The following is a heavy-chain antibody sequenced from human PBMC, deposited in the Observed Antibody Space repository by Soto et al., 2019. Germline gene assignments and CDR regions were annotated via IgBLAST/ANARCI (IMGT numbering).Heavy chain of an antibody. V-gene: IGHV4-31*01. J-gene: IGHJ5*02. CDR2: IYYSGNT. CDR1: GGSISSGGYY. CDR3: ARSVSP. Sequence: QVQLQESGPGLVKPSQTLSLTCTVSGGSISSGGYYWSWIRQHPGKGLEWIGYIYYSGNTYYNPSPICLVTVAVDTPKHQFSLESSSVNAPDWAEYYCARSVSPWGRGTLVTVSS.